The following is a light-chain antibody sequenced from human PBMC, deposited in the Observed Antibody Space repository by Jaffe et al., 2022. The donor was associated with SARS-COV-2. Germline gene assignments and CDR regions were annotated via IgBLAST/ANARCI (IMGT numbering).Light chain of an antibody. V-gene: IGLV3-21*02. J-gene: IGLJ1*01. Sequence: SYVLTQPPSVSVAPGQTARITCGGYNIGSESVHWYQQKPGQAPVLVVYDVGDRPSGIPERFSGSNSGNTATLTISRVEAGDEADYYCQVWDSSSDFYVFGTGTKVTVL. CDR2: DVG. CDR3: QVWDSSSDFYV. CDR1: NIGSES.